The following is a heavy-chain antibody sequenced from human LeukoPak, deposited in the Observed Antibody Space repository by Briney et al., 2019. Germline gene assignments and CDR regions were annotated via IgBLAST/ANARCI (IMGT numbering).Heavy chain of an antibody. CDR3: AKDQDHLVGATNYYGMDV. J-gene: IGHJ6*02. CDR2: ISYSGNGI. Sequence: GGSLRLSCAASGFAFSSYSMNWVRQAPGKGLEWVSYISYSGNGIYYADSVKGRFTISRDNAKNSLFLQMNSLRAEDTAVYYCAKDQDHLVGATNYYGMDVWGQGTTVTVSS. D-gene: IGHD1-26*01. V-gene: IGHV3-48*04. CDR1: GFAFSSYS.